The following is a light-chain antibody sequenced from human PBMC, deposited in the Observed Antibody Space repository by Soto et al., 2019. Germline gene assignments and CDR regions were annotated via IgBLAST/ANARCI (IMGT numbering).Light chain of an antibody. V-gene: IGKV3-15*01. CDR1: QSVGSK. CDR3: QQYDVWPALT. Sequence: EKVMTQSPVTLSVSPGERVTLSCRASQSVGSKLAWYHQKPGQAXRLLIYGASNRATGIPVRFSGSGSGTEFTLTISSLQSEDSGVYYCQQYDVWPALTFGGGTKVDIK. CDR2: GAS. J-gene: IGKJ4*01.